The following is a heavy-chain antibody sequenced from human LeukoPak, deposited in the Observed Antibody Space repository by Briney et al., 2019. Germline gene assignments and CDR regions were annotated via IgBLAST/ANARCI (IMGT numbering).Heavy chain of an antibody. CDR3: ARDSSSWYVGYYYYYGMDV. J-gene: IGHJ6*02. D-gene: IGHD6-13*01. CDR1: GFTFSDYY. V-gene: IGHV3-11*01. Sequence: GGSLRLSCAASGFTFSDYYMSWIRQAPGKGLEWVSYISSSGSTIYYADSVKGRFTISRDNAKNSLYLQMNSLRAEDTAVYYCARDSSSWYVGYYYYYGMDVWGQGTTVTVSS. CDR2: ISSSGSTI.